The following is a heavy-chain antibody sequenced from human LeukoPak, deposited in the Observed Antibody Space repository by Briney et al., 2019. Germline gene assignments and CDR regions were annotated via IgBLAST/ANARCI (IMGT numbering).Heavy chain of an antibody. CDR1: GGSISSYY. CDR2: IYYSGST. D-gene: IGHD4/OR15-4a*01. V-gene: IGHV4-59*08. J-gene: IGHJ4*02. Sequence: PSETLSLTCTVSGGSISSYYWSWIRQPPGKGLEWIGYIYYSGSTNYNPSLKSRVTISVDTSKNQFSLKLSSVTAADTAVYYCARHDYPYYFDYWGQGTLVTVSS. CDR3: ARHDYPYYFDY.